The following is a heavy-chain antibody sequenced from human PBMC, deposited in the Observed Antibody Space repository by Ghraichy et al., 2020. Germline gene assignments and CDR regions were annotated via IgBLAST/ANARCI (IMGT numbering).Heavy chain of an antibody. CDR2: IRSKAYGGTT. CDR3: TREDYSNYGLHGAFDI. V-gene: IGHV3-49*03. Sequence: GGSLRLSCTASGFTFGDYAMSWFRQAPGKGLEWVGFIRSKAYGGTTEYAASVKGRFTISRDDSKSIAYLQMNSLKTEDTAVYYCTREDYSNYGLHGAFDIWGQGTMVTVSS. J-gene: IGHJ3*02. D-gene: IGHD4-11*01. CDR1: GFTFGDYA.